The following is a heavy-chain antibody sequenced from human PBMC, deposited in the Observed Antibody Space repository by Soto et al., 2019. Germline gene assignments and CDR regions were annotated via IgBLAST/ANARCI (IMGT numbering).Heavy chain of an antibody. J-gene: IGHJ5*02. CDR2: IYSGVST. CDR1: GFTVSSNY. D-gene: IGHD3-3*01. Sequence: GGSLRLSCAASGFTVSSNYMSWVRQAPGKGLEYVLFIYSGVSTYYSDSVKGRFTISRDNSKNTLYFQMNSLRAEDTAVYYCARGPKRITIFGVVIPLGGFDPWGQGTLVTVSS. V-gene: IGHV3-66*01. CDR3: ARGPKRITIFGVVIPLGGFDP.